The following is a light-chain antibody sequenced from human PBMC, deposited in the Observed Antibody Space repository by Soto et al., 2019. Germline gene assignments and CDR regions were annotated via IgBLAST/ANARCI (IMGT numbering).Light chain of an antibody. Sequence: DIQMTQSPSTLSASVGDRVTITCRASQSISSWLAWYQQKPGKAPKLLIYKASSLESGVPSRFSGSGFGTEFTLTISSLQPDDFATYYCQQYSSYSTWTFGQGTKVEIK. CDR2: KAS. V-gene: IGKV1-5*03. CDR1: QSISSW. J-gene: IGKJ1*01. CDR3: QQYSSYSTWT.